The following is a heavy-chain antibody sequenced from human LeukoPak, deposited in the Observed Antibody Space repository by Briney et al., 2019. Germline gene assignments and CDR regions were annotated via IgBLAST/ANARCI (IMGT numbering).Heavy chain of an antibody. D-gene: IGHD2-15*01. CDR2: INPNSGGT. CDR1: GYTFTGYY. V-gene: IGHV1-2*02. J-gene: IGHJ4*02. CDR3: ARAPRGFCSGGSCFDF. Sequence: HGASVKVSCKASGYTFTGYYMHWVRQAPGQGLEWMGWINPNSGGTNYAQKFQGRVTMTRDTSISTAYMEVSRLRSDDTAVYYCARAPRGFCSGGSCFDFWGQGTLVTVSS.